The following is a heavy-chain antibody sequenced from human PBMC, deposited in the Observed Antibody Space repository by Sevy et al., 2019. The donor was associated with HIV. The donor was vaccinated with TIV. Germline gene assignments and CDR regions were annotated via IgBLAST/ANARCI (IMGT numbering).Heavy chain of an antibody. CDR1: GFIFSSYE. CDR3: ARDLPPSATTVAHFDN. Sequence: GGSLRLSCAASGFIFSSYEMNWVRQAPGKGLEWISYISYSGSALYYSDSVKGRFTSSRNNAKNSLYLQMNSLRAEVTAVYYCARDLPPSATTVAHFDNWGQGTLVTVSS. V-gene: IGHV3-48*03. J-gene: IGHJ4*02. D-gene: IGHD4-4*01. CDR2: ISYSGSAL.